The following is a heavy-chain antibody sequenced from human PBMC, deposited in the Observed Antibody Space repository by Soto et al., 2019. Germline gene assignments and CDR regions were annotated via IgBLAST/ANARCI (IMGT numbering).Heavy chain of an antibody. CDR1: GGSFSGYY. CDR2: INHSGST. Sequence: KPSETLSLTCAVYGGSFSGYYWSWIRQPPGKGLEWIGEINHSGSTNYNPSLKSRVTISVDTSKNQFSLKLSSVTAADTAVYYCARGVVVTAMGYYYYGMDVWGQGTTVTVSS. V-gene: IGHV4-34*01. D-gene: IGHD2-21*02. J-gene: IGHJ6*02. CDR3: ARGVVVTAMGYYYYGMDV.